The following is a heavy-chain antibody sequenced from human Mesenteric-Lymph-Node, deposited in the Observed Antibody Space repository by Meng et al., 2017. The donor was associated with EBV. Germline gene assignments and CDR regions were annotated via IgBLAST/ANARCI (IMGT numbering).Heavy chain of an antibody. V-gene: IGHV4-61*01. D-gene: IGHD2-2*01. J-gene: IGHJ5*02. Sequence: QESVPGLVKPSATLSLTCTVAGGSVSSGSYYWSWIRQPPGKGLEWIGYIYYSGSTNYNPSLKSRVTISVDTSKNQFSLKLSSVTAADTAVYYCARIVVPAATNNWFDPWGQGTLVTVFS. CDR2: IYYSGST. CDR1: GGSVSSGSYY. CDR3: ARIVVPAATNNWFDP.